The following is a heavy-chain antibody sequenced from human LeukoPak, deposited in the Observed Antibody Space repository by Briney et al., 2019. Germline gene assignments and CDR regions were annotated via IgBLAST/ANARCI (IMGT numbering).Heavy chain of an antibody. CDR3: ARSRAGDLHCSSTSCYWPYYGMDV. J-gene: IGHJ6*02. Sequence: GESLKISCKGSGYSFTSYWIGWVRQMPGKGLEWMGIIYPGDSDTRYSPSFQGQVTISADKSISTAYLQWSSLKASDTAMYYCARSRAGDLHCSSTSCYWPYYGMDVWGQGTTVTVSS. D-gene: IGHD2-2*01. CDR1: GYSFTSYW. CDR2: IYPGDSDT. V-gene: IGHV5-51*01.